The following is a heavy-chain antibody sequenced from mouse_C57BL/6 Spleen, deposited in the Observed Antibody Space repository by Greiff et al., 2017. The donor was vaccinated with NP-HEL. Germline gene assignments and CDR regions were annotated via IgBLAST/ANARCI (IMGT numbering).Heavy chain of an antibody. CDR2: IDPSDSYT. CDR1: GYTFTSYW. V-gene: IGHV1-59*01. CDR3: ARTYDYEGYYAMDY. D-gene: IGHD2-4*01. J-gene: IGHJ4*01. Sequence: QVQLQQSGAELVRPGTSVKLSCKASGYTFTSYWMHWVKQRPGQGLEWIGVIDPSDSYTNYNQKFKGKATLTVDTSSSTAYMQLSSLTSEDSAVYYWARTYDYEGYYAMDYWGQGTSVTVSS.